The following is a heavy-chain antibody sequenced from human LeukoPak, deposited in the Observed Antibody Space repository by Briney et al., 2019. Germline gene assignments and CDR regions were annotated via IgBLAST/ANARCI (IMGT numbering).Heavy chain of an antibody. CDR3: ARDVLPYCSGGSCTIDY. Sequence: GGSLRLSCAASGFSFSSYWMHWVRQAPGKGLVWVSRIKGDGSYITYADSVKGRFTISRDNARNTLYLQMNSLRADDTAVYYCARDVLPYCSGGSCTIDYWGQGTLVTVSS. CDR2: IKGDGSYI. CDR1: GFSFSSYW. J-gene: IGHJ4*02. V-gene: IGHV3-74*01. D-gene: IGHD2-15*01.